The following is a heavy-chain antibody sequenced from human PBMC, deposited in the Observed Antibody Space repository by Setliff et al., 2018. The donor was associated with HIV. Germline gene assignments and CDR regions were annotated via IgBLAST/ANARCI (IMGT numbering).Heavy chain of an antibody. J-gene: IGHJ4*02. CDR3: AAQGVL. V-gene: IGHV3-11*04. CDR2: ISSSGTTT. Sequence: GGSLRLSCEASGFTFSDYYMSWVRQAPGKGLEWLSYISSSGTTTYYADSVKGRFTISRDNAKNSVLLQMNSLRVEDTAVYFCAAQGVLWGQGTQVTVSS. CDR1: GFTFSDYY.